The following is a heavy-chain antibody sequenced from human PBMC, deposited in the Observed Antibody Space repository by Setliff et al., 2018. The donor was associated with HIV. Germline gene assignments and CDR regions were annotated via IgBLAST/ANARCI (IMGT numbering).Heavy chain of an antibody. J-gene: IGHJ4*02. CDR1: GFSFSTHS. CDR3: ATSIEGAFHY. V-gene: IGHV3-48*04. D-gene: IGHD1-26*01. CDR2: MTSDSRTI. Sequence: PGGSLRLSCAASGFSFSTHSMHWVRQAPGKGLEWVAYMTSDSRTIYYADSVTGRFTISRDNAKSSVYLQMNTLRAEDTALYYCATSIEGAFHYWGQGTLV.